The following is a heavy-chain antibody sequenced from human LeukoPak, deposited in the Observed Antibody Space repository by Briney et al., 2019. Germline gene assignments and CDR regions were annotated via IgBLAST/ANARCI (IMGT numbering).Heavy chain of an antibody. D-gene: IGHD3-22*01. V-gene: IGHV5-51*01. CDR2: IYPGDSDT. CDR1: GYSFTSYW. CDR3: ARSLTNYYDSSGYPTDYYYYYMDV. Sequence: GESLKISCKGSGYSFTSYWIGWVRQMPGKGLEWMGIIYPGDSDTRYSPSFQGQVTISADKSISTAYLQWSSLKASDTAMYYCARSLTNYYDSSGYPTDYYYYYMDVWGKGTTVTVSS. J-gene: IGHJ6*03.